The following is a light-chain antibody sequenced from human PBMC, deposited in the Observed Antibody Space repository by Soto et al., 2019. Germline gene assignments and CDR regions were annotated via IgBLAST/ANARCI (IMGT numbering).Light chain of an antibody. J-gene: IGLJ3*02. Sequence: QAVVTQPPSASGTPGQRVTISCSGSSSNIGSHPVNWYQHLPGTAPKLLIYSNDQRPSGVPDRLSGSKSGTSASLAISGLQSDDEADYYCAAWDDSLNGWVFGGGTKLTVL. CDR3: AAWDDSLNGWV. CDR1: SSNIGSHP. V-gene: IGLV1-44*01. CDR2: SND.